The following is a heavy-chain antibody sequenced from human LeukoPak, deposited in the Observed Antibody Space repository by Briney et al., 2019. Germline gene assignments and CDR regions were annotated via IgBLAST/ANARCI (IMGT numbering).Heavy chain of an antibody. D-gene: IGHD1-26*01. J-gene: IGHJ3*02. CDR1: GFTFSSYA. CDR3: AKVQTQWELPDYDAFDI. Sequence: GGSLRLSCAASGFTFSSYAMSWVRQAPGKGLEWVSAISGSGGSTYYADSVKGRFTISRDNSKNTLYLQMNSLRAEDTAVYYCAKVQTQWELPDYDAFDIWGRGTMVTVSS. CDR2: ISGSGGST. V-gene: IGHV3-23*01.